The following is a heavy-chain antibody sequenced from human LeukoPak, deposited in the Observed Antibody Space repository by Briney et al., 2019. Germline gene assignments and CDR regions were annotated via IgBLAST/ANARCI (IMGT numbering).Heavy chain of an antibody. Sequence: GGSLRLSCAASGFTFSSYDMHWVRQATGKGLEWVSAIGTAGDTYYPGSVKGRFTISRENAKNSLYLQMNSLRAGDTAVYYCTRARAHIVVVPAALDYWGQGTLVTVSS. CDR1: GFTFSSYD. D-gene: IGHD2-2*01. CDR3: TRARAHIVVVPAALDY. J-gene: IGHJ4*02. V-gene: IGHV3-13*01. CDR2: IGTAGDT.